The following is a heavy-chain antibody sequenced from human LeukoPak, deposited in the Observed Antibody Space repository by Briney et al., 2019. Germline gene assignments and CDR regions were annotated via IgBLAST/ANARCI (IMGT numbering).Heavy chain of an antibody. Sequence: SETLSLTCTVSGGSISSSSYYWGWIRQPPGKGLQWIGSIYYSGSTYYNPSLKSRVTISVDTSKNQFSLKLSSVTAADTAVYYCARRGSGYYSRRFDPWGQGTLVTVSS. CDR2: IYYSGST. CDR1: GGSISSSSYY. D-gene: IGHD3-22*01. J-gene: IGHJ5*02. CDR3: ARRGSGYYSRRFDP. V-gene: IGHV4-39*07.